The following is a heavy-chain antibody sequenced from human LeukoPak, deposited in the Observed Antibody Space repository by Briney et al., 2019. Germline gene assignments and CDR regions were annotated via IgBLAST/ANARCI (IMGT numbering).Heavy chain of an antibody. CDR2: IYYSGST. J-gene: IGHJ4*02. CDR1: GGSISTYY. D-gene: IGHD4-23*01. Sequence: PSETLSLTCTVSGGSISTYYWSWIRQPPGKGLEWIGYIYYSGSTNYNPSLKSRVTTSVDTFKNQFSLKLSSVTAADTAVYYCARDTGTVVDYWGRGTLVTVSS. CDR3: ARDTGTVVDY. V-gene: IGHV4-59*01.